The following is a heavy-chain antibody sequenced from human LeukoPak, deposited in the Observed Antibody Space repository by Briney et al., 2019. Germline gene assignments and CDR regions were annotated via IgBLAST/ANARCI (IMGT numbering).Heavy chain of an antibody. Sequence: GASVKVSCRASGYTFTSYGISWVRQAPGQGLEWMGWISAYNGNTNYAQKLQGRVTMTTDTSTSTAYMELRSLRSEDTAVYYCARDYGVVVVPAAPALGVGAFDIWGQGTMVTVSS. CDR1: GYTFTSYG. V-gene: IGHV1-18*01. CDR3: ARDYGVVVVPAAPALGVGAFDI. J-gene: IGHJ3*02. CDR2: ISAYNGNT. D-gene: IGHD2-2*01.